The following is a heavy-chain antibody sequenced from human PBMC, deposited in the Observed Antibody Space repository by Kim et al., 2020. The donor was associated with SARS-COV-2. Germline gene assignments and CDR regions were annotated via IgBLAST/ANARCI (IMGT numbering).Heavy chain of an antibody. CDR1: GGTFSSYA. CDR2: IIPIFGTA. D-gene: IGHD7-27*01. Sequence: SVKVSCKASGGTFSSYAISWVRQAPGQGLEWMGGIIPIFGTANYAQKFQGRVTITADESTSTAYMELSSLRSEDTAVYYCASPLGRSDGDAFDIWGQGTMVTVSS. J-gene: IGHJ3*02. V-gene: IGHV1-69*13. CDR3: ASPLGRSDGDAFDI.